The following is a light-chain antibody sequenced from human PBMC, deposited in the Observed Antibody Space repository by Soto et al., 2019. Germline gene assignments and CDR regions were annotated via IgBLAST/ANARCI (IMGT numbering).Light chain of an antibody. CDR1: QSISSW. CDR2: KAP. V-gene: IGKV1-5*03. J-gene: IGKJ1*01. Sequence: DIQMTQSPSTLSASVGDRVTITCRASQSISSWLAWYQQKPGKAPKLLIYKAPTLESGVPSNFSGSGSGTEFTLTINSLQPEDFATYYCQQYNSYPWTFGQGTKVDIK. CDR3: QQYNSYPWT.